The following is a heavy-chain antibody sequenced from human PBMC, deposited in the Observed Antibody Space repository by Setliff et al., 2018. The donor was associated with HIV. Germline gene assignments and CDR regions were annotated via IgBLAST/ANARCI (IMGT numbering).Heavy chain of an antibody. V-gene: IGHV1-18*01. Sequence: ASVKVSCKASGYTFTSYGISWVRQAPGQGLEWMGWVSAYNGNTHYAQRLQGRVTMTTDTSTRTAYMELRSLRSDDTAVYYCARQFLDWSNDYYSRYYMDVWGKGTTVTVSS. J-gene: IGHJ6*03. CDR2: VSAYNGNT. CDR3: ARQFLDWSNDYYSRYYMDV. D-gene: IGHD3-3*01. CDR1: GYTFTSYG.